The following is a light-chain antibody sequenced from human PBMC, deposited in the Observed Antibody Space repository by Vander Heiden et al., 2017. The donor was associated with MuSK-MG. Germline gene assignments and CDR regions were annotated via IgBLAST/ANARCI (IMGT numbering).Light chain of an antibody. J-gene: IGLJ2*01. CDR3: QSSVSGLDGVV. CDR2: GTT. Sequence: QSVLTQPPAVSGAPGQRVTVSCPGGSPNIRAGYDVHWCQPLLGTAPALPSYGTTHRPSGVPARFPCSKSGTLAFPAITALQADDEAEDYCQSSVSGLDGVVFGGGTKLTVL. V-gene: IGLV1-40*01. CDR1: SPNIRAGYD.